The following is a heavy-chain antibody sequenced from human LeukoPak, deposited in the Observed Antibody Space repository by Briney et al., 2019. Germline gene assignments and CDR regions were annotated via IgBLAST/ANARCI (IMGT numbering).Heavy chain of an antibody. CDR3: ARDSQAYCSGGSCSMFDY. CDR2: ISSSGTTI. D-gene: IGHD2-15*01. J-gene: IGHJ4*02. Sequence: PGGSLRLSCAASGFTFSDYYMSWIRQAPGKGLEWVSYISSSGTTIYYADSVKGRFTISRDNAKNSLYLQMNGLRAEDTAVYYCARDSQAYCSGGSCSMFDYWGQGSLVTVSS. V-gene: IGHV3-11*04. CDR1: GFTFSDYY.